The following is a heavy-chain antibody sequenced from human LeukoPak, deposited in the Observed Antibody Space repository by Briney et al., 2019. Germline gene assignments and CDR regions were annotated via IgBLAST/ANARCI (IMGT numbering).Heavy chain of an antibody. V-gene: IGHV4-59*08. D-gene: IGHD3/OR15-3a*01. Sequence: SETLSLTCTVSGVSISSYYWSWIRQPPGEGLEWIGYIYYSGSTNYNPCLKSRVTISVDTSKNQFSLKLSSVTAADTAVYYCARGTRNFDYWGQGTLVTVSS. CDR1: GVSISSYY. CDR2: IYYSGST. CDR3: ARGTRNFDY. J-gene: IGHJ4*02.